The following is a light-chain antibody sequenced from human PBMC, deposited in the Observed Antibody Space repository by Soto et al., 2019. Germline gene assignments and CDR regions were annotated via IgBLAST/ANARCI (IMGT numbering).Light chain of an antibody. V-gene: IGLV2-11*01. J-gene: IGLJ2*01. CDR2: DVT. CDR3: SSYAGTNNLWVV. Sequence: QSALTQPRSVSGSPGQSVTISCTGTSGDIGNSNFVSWYQQHPGKVPKLMIYDVTKRPSGVPDRFSGSKFVNTASLTISGLQAEDEADYYCSSYAGTNNLWVVFGGGTKVTVL. CDR1: SGDIGNSNF.